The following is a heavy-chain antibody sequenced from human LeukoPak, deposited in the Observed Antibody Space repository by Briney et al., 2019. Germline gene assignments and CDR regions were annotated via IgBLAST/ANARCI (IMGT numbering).Heavy chain of an antibody. CDR2: FDPEDGET. V-gene: IGHV1-24*01. D-gene: IGHD3-10*01. J-gene: IGHJ6*02. Sequence: ASVKVSCKVSGYTLTELSMHWVRQAPGKGLEWMGGFDPEDGETIYAQKFQGRVTMTEDTSTDTAYMELSSLRSEDTAVYYCATGGGELLGYYHYGMDVWGQGPTVTVFS. CDR3: ATGGGELLGYYHYGMDV. CDR1: GYTLTELS.